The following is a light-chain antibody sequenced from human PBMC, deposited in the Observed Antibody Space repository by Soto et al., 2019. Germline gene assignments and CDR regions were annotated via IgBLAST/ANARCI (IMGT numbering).Light chain of an antibody. CDR3: LIFYGEAGV. CDR2: RTS. CDR1: TGAVTSGYY. Sequence: QAVVTQEPSLTVSPGGTVTLTCASNTGAVTSGYYPNWFQQKAGQAPRVLIYRTSNKHSWTPARFSGSLLGGKAALTLSGVQPEDEAEYYCLIFYGEAGVFGGGTKLTVL. J-gene: IGLJ3*02. V-gene: IGLV7-43*01.